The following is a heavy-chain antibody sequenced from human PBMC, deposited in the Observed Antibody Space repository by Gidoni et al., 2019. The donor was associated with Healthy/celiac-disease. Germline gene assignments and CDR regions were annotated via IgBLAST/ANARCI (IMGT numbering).Heavy chain of an antibody. CDR1: GFTFSSYS. CDR2: ISRSGSTI. V-gene: IGHV3-48*02. CDR3: AREFDYGDYHP. Sequence: EVQLVESGGGLVQPGGSLRLSCAASGFTFSSYSMNWVRQAPGKGLEWVSYISRSGSTIYYADSVKGRFTISRDNAKNSLYLQMNSLRDADTAVYYCAREFDYGDYHPWGQGTLVTVSS. D-gene: IGHD4-17*01. J-gene: IGHJ5*02.